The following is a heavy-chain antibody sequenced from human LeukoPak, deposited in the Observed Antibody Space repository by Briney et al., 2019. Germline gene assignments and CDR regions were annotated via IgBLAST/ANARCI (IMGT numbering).Heavy chain of an antibody. V-gene: IGHV5-51*01. CDR2: IYPGDSDT. D-gene: IGHD3-3*01. J-gene: IGHJ4*02. CDR3: ARLRPTIIGDTQQAPADY. CDR1: GYSFSSYW. Sequence: GESLKISCKGSGYSFSSYWIGWVRQVPGKGLEWMGIIYPGDSDTRYSPSFQGQVTISADKSIDTAYLQWSSLKASDSAMYYCARLRPTIIGDTQQAPADYWGQGTLVTVSS.